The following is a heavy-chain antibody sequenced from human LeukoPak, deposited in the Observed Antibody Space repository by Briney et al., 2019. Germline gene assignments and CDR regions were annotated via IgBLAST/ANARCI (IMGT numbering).Heavy chain of an antibody. J-gene: IGHJ6*02. V-gene: IGHV3-74*01. CDR3: ARGLDTAMGTPYYYYGMDV. CDR1: GFTFSSYW. CDR2: INSDGSST. Sequence: PGGSLRLSCAASGFTFSSYWMHWVRQAPGKGLVWVSRINSDGSSTSYADSVKGRSTISRDNAKNTLYLQMNSLRAEDTAVYYCARGLDTAMGTPYYYYGMDVWGQGTTVTVSS. D-gene: IGHD5-18*01.